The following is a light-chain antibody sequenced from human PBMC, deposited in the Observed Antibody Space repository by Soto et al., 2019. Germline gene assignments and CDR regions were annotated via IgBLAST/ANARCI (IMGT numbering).Light chain of an antibody. CDR3: QQYGSSPNT. J-gene: IGKJ2*01. Sequence: EIVLTQSPGTLSLSPGERATLSCRASQSVSNSFLAWYQQKPGQAPRLLIYGASSRATGIPDRFSGSGSGTDFPLTISRLEPEDFAVYYCQQYGSSPNTFGQGTKLEIK. CDR2: GAS. CDR1: QSVSNSF. V-gene: IGKV3-20*01.